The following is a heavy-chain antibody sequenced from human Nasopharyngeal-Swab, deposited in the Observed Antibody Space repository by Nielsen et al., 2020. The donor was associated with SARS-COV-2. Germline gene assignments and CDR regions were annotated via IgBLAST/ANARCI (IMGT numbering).Heavy chain of an antibody. Sequence: VRQAPGKGLEWVAVIWYDGSNKYYADSVKGRFTISRDNAKNTLYLQMNSLRAEDTAVYYCAREGSFRYFDWLLYPLYYGMDVWGQGTTVTVSS. D-gene: IGHD3-9*01. J-gene: IGHJ6*02. CDR2: IWYDGSNK. V-gene: IGHV3-33*01. CDR3: AREGSFRYFDWLLYPLYYGMDV.